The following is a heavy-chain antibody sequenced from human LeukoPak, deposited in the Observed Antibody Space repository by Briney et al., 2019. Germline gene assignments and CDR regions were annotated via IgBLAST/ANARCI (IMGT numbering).Heavy chain of an antibody. J-gene: IGHJ4*02. V-gene: IGHV3-48*03. D-gene: IGHD5-18*01. CDR2: ISSSGSTI. CDR1: GFTFSSYE. Sequence: GGSLRLSCAASGFTFSSYEMNWVRQAPGKGLEWVSYISSSGSTIYYADSVKGRFTISRDNSKNTLYLQMNSLRAEDTAVYYCAKARPTAMASGYFDYWGQGTLVTVSS. CDR3: AKARPTAMASGYFDY.